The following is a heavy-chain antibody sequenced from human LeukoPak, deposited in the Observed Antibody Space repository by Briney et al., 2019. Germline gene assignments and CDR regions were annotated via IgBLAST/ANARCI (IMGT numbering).Heavy chain of an antibody. CDR3: ARQGPTIVATIAPFDY. D-gene: IGHD5-12*01. J-gene: IGHJ4*02. CDR2: IYYSGST. CDR1: GGSISSYY. Sequence: KTSETLSLTCTVSGGSISSYYWSWIRQPPGKGLEWIGYIYYSGSTNYNPSLKSRVTISVDTSKNQFSLKLSSVTAADTAVYYCARQGPTIVATIAPFDYWGQGTLVTVSS. V-gene: IGHV4-59*08.